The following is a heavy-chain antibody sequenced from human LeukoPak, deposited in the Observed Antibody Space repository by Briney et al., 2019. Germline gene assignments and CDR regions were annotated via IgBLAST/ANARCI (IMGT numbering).Heavy chain of an antibody. CDR3: ARGGSGWYGFDY. Sequence: SETLSLTCTVSGGSISSSSYYWGWIRQPPGKGLEWIGSIYYSGSTYHNPSLKSRVTISVDTSKNQFSLKLSSVTAADTAVYYCARGGSGWYGFDYWGQGTLVTVSS. V-gene: IGHV4-39*01. D-gene: IGHD6-19*01. J-gene: IGHJ4*02. CDR2: IYYSGST. CDR1: GGSISSSSYY.